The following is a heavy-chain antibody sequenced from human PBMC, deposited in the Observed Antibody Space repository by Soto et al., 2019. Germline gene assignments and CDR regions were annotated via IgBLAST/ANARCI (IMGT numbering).Heavy chain of an antibody. V-gene: IGHV5-51*01. D-gene: IGHD3-22*01. CDR1: EDSCTSYW. CDR3: ARRGGGYYYDSSAIFAI. J-gene: IGHJ3*02. CDR2: IYPGDSDT. Sequence: NSWRVSEDSCTSYWSVLVSKKSGKVLEWMGIIYPGDSDTRYSPSFQGQVTISADKSISTAYLQWSSLKASDTAMYYCARRGGGYYYDSSAIFAIWGHRTTVPGSS.